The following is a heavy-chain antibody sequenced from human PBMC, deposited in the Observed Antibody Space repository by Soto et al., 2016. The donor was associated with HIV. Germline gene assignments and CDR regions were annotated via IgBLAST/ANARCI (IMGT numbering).Heavy chain of an antibody. V-gene: IGHV1-2*02. Sequence: QVQLVQSGAEVKKPGASVKVSCKASGYTFTGYYMHWVRQAPGQGLEWMGWINPNSGGTTYAQKFQGRVTMTRDTSISTAYMELSRLRSEDTAVYYCASPGSTIGDDAFDIWGQGTMVTVSS. CDR2: INPNSGGT. CDR3: ASPGSTIGDDAFDI. CDR1: GYTFTGYY. J-gene: IGHJ3*02. D-gene: IGHD3-16*01.